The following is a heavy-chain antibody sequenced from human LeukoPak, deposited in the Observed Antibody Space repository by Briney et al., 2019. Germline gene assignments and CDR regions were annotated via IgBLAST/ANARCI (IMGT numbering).Heavy chain of an antibody. CDR1: GFTFSSFS. J-gene: IGHJ6*02. D-gene: IGHD4-11*01. V-gene: IGHV3-21*01. Sequence: GSLSLSCAPSGFTFSSFSINWGRHAAGNGGGWGSSISSSIRYGYYANSGKGRFTISRDNAKNSLYLQMNSLRAEDTAVYYCARDRSYSNSMDVWGQGTTVTVSS. CDR2: ISSSIRYG. CDR3: ARDRSYSNSMDV.